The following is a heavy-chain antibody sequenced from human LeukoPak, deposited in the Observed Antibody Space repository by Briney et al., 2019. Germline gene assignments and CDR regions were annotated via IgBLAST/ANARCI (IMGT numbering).Heavy chain of an antibody. J-gene: IGHJ5*02. V-gene: IGHV1-69*01. CDR3: ARVSSSWYNDQNWFDP. D-gene: IGHD6-13*01. Sequence: SVKVSCKASGGTFSSYAISWVRQAPGQGLEWMGGIIPIFGTANYAQKFQGRVTITADESTSTAYMELSSLRSEDAAVYYCARVSSSWYNDQNWFDPWGQGTLVTVSS. CDR1: GGTFSSYA. CDR2: IIPIFGTA.